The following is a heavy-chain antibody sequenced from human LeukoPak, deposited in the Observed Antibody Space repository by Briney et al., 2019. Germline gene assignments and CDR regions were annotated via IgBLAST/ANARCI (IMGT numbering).Heavy chain of an antibody. D-gene: IGHD4-11*01. J-gene: IGHJ5*02. CDR1: GYSFSTYW. CDR3: ARRYSNYRFDP. V-gene: IGHV5-10-1*01. CDR2: IDPSDSYT. Sequence: GESLKISCQGSGYSFSTYWIGWVRQMPGKGLEWMGRIDPSDSYTNYSPSFQGHVTISADKSISTAYLQWSSLKASDTAMYYCARRYSNYRFDPWGQGTLVTVSS.